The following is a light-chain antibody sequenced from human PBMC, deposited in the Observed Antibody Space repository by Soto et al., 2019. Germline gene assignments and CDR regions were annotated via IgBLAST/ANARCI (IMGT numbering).Light chain of an antibody. J-gene: IGKJ5*01. CDR3: QQRNVWPPIT. Sequence: EIVLTQSPATLSLSPGERATLSCRASQSIHTSLAWYQQKPGQPPRLVVYDSTLRANGVPDRFGGSRSGTEFTLTINNLEPEDFAVYYCQQRNVWPPITFGQGTRPEI. CDR1: QSIHTS. CDR2: DST. V-gene: IGKV3-11*01.